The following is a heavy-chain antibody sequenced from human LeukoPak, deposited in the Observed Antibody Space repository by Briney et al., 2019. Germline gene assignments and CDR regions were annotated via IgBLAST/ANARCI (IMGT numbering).Heavy chain of an antibody. CDR1: GYTFTGYY. Sequence: ASVKVSCKASGYTFTGYYMHWVRQAPGQGLEWMGRINPNSGGTNYAQKFQGRVTTTRDTSISTAYMELSRLRSDDTAVYYCARSDYYDSSGYYYIFDYWGQGTLVTVSS. D-gene: IGHD3-22*01. CDR2: INPNSGGT. V-gene: IGHV1-2*06. J-gene: IGHJ4*02. CDR3: ARSDYYDSSGYYYIFDY.